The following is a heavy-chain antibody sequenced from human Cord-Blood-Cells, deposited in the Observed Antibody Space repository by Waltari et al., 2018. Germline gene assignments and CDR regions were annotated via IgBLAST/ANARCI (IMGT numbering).Heavy chain of an antibody. J-gene: IGHJ4*02. V-gene: IGHV3-30*02. CDR2: IRSDGSNI. Sequence: QVQLVESGGGVVQPGESLRLSCAASGFTFITSGLHCVRQAPGKGLEWVAYIRSDGSNINYADSVKGRFTISRDNSKNTLYLQMNSLRAEDTAVYYCATYSASRGFNYWGQGTLVTVSS. CDR1: GFTFITSG. D-gene: IGHD6-13*01. CDR3: ATYSASRGFNY.